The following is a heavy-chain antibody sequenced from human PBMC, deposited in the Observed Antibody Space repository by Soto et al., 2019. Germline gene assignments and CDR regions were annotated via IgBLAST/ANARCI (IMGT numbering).Heavy chain of an antibody. Sequence: SETLSLTCTVSGDSISSNYYWGWIRQPPGKGLEWIGSIYYTGSTYYNPSLKSRVTISVDTSKNQLSLRLNSVTAADTAVYFCARQTEGGYCGGTLTCPRYVMDVWGQGTTVTVSS. J-gene: IGHJ6*02. D-gene: IGHD2-21*01. CDR3: ARQTEGGYCGGTLTCPRYVMDV. CDR2: IYYTGST. CDR1: GDSISSNYY. V-gene: IGHV4-39*01.